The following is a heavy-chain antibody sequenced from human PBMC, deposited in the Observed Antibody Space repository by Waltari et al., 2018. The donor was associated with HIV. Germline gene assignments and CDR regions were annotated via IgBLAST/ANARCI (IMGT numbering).Heavy chain of an antibody. V-gene: IGHV4-39*01. CDR1: GGSVINSAYY. D-gene: IGHD2-8*01. J-gene: IGHJ6*02. CDR3: ARRPRMAAFYLYYGMDV. Sequence: QLQLQQSGPGLVQPSETLSLTCTVPGGSVINSAYYWAFIRQSPGKGLEWIGNIYYTGTTFYNPSLKSRVTMSADLSRNQFSLRLNSVTAADTAIYYCARRPRMAAFYLYYGMDVWGQGTTVTVSS. CDR2: IYYTGTT.